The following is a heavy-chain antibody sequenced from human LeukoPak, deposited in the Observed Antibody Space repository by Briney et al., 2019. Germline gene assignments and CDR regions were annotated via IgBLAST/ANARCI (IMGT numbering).Heavy chain of an antibody. CDR3: AKDSGPYSSSWWVY. Sequence: GGSLRLSCAASGFTFSSYAMSWVRQAPGQGLEWVSAISGSGGSTYYADSVKGRFTISRDNSKNTLYLQMNSLRAEDTAVYYCAKDSGPYSSSWWVYWGQGTLVTVAS. V-gene: IGHV3-23*01. D-gene: IGHD6-13*01. CDR1: GFTFSSYA. CDR2: ISGSGGST. J-gene: IGHJ4*02.